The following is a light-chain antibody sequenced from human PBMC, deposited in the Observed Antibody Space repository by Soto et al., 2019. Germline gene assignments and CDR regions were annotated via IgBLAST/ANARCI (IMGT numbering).Light chain of an antibody. Sequence: DFVMTQSPDSLAVALGERATINCKSSQTVLSNSNNKNYLAWFQQRPGQPPKLLISWASIRESGVPDRCSGSGSGTDFTLTISSLQAEDVAVYYCQQYHCDPITFGQGTRLEIK. V-gene: IGKV4-1*01. CDR1: QTVLSNSNNKNY. CDR3: QQYHCDPIT. CDR2: WAS. J-gene: IGKJ5*01.